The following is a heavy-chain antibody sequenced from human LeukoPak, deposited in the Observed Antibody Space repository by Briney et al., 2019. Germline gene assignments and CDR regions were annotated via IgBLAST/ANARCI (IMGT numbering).Heavy chain of an antibody. D-gene: IGHD7-27*01. CDR1: GFTFSSYA. Sequence: GGSLRLSCAASGFTFSSYAMIWVRQAPGKGLEWVSAISGSGGSTYYADSVKGRFTVSRDNSKNTLYLQMNSLRAADTAVYYCAKDRGLGILDYWGQGTQVTVSS. CDR2: ISGSGGST. V-gene: IGHV3-23*01. J-gene: IGHJ4*02. CDR3: AKDRGLGILDY.